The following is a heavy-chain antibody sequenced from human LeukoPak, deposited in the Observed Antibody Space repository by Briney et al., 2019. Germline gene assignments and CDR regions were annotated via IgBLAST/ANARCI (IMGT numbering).Heavy chain of an antibody. J-gene: IGHJ4*02. CDR3: ARLDYGDFLDY. V-gene: IGHV4-34*01. Sequence: PSETLSLTCAVYGGSFSGYYWSWIRQPPGKGLEWIGEINHSGSTNHNPSLKSRVTISVDTSKNQFSLKLSSVTAADTAVYYCARLDYGDFLDYWGQGTLVTVSS. CDR2: INHSGST. CDR1: GGSFSGYY. D-gene: IGHD4-17*01.